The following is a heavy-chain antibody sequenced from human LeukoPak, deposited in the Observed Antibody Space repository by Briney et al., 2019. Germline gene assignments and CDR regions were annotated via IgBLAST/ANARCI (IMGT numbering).Heavy chain of an antibody. CDR1: GFTFSSYA. J-gene: IGHJ4*02. V-gene: IGHV3-23*01. CDR3: AKGSSSFLPGERDY. Sequence: QPGGSLRLSCAASGFTFSSYAMHWVRQAPGKGLEWVSAISGSGGSTYYADSVKGRFTISRDNSKNTLYLQMNSLRAEDTAVYYCAKGSSSFLPGERDYWGQGTLVTVSS. D-gene: IGHD6-13*01. CDR2: ISGSGGST.